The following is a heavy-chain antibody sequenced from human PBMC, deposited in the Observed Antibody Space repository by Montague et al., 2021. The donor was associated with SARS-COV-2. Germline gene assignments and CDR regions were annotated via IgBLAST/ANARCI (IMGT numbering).Heavy chain of an antibody. CDR1: GGSFSGFH. Sequence: SETLSLTCAVSGGSFSGFHWSWVRQSPGEGLEWIGEISRSGSINYNPSLKSRVSILVDASKNQFSLKLTSVTAADTAVYYCVRERECSGGSCYGPDDDAFDIWGQGTMVTVSS. D-gene: IGHD2-15*01. J-gene: IGHJ3*02. V-gene: IGHV4-34*01. CDR2: ISRSGSI. CDR3: VRERECSGGSCYGPDDDAFDI.